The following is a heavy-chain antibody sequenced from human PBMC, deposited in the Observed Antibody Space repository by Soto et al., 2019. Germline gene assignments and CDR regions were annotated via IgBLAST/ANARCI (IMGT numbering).Heavy chain of an antibody. CDR3: AREGSQGYYDSSGYYPI. V-gene: IGHV4-59*01. D-gene: IGHD3-22*01. CDR1: GGSISSYY. Sequence: SETLSLTCTVSGGSISSYYWSWTRQPPGKGLEWIGYIYYSGSTNYNPSLKSRVTISVDTSKNQFSLKLSSVTAADTAVYYCAREGSQGYYDSSGYYPIWGQGTMVTVSS. CDR2: IYYSGST. J-gene: IGHJ3*02.